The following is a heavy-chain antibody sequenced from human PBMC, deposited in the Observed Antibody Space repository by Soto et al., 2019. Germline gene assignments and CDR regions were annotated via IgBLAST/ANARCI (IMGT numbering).Heavy chain of an antibody. D-gene: IGHD3-3*01. CDR2: ISGSGGTT. V-gene: IGHV3-23*01. CDR3: ARGRAARRFGANWFDP. Sequence: PGGSLRLSCAASAFTFSSYAMNWVRQAPGKGLEWVSGISGSGGTTYYADSVKGRFTISRDNSKNTLYLQMNSLRAEDTAVYYCARGRAARRFGANWFDPWGQGTLVTVSS. J-gene: IGHJ5*02. CDR1: AFTFSSYA.